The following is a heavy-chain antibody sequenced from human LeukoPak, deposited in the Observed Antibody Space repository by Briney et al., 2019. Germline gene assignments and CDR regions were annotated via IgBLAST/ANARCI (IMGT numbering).Heavy chain of an antibody. CDR3: ARPVGLRKYWYFDL. CDR1: GYSFTSYW. CDR2: IYPGDSDT. Sequence: GGSLRLSCKGSGYSFTSYWIGWVRQMPGEGLEWMGIIYPGDSDTRYSPSFQGQVTISADKSISTAYLQWSSLKASDTAMYYCARPVGLRKYWYFDLWGRGTLVTVSS. V-gene: IGHV5-51*01. J-gene: IGHJ2*01.